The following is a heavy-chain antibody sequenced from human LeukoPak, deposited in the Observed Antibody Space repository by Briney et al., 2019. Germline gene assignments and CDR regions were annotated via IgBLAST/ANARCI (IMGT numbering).Heavy chain of an antibody. Sequence: GGSLRLSCAASGFTFSRYSMNWVRQAPGKGLEWVSSISGTGSYKYYADSVKGRFTISRDNAKNSLYLQMNSLRAEDTALYYCAKGSELPAAIRGNWFDSWGQGTLVTVSS. D-gene: IGHD2-2*01. CDR3: AKGSELPAAIRGNWFDS. CDR1: GFTFSRYS. V-gene: IGHV3-21*04. J-gene: IGHJ5*01. CDR2: ISGTGSYK.